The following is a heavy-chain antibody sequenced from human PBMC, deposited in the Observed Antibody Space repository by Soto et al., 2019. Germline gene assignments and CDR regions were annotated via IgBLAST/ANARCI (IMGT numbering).Heavy chain of an antibody. CDR2: ISSSGSTI. D-gene: IGHD3-10*01. J-gene: IGHJ6*02. CDR3: ASLYGSGSYLGYYYGMDV. V-gene: IGHV3-11*01. Sequence: QVQLVESGGGLVKPGGSLRLSCAASGFTFSDYYMSWIRHAPGKGLEWVSYISSSGSTIYYADSVKGRFTISRENAKNSLSQQMNSLRAEDTAVYYCASLYGSGSYLGYYYGMDVWGQGTTVNVSS. CDR1: GFTFSDYY.